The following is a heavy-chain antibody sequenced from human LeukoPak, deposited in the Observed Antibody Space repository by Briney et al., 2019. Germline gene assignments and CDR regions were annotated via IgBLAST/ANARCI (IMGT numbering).Heavy chain of an antibody. V-gene: IGHV3-23*01. CDR1: GFTFSSYA. CDR3: AKDESYGDYVDY. CDR2: ISGSGGST. J-gene: IGHJ4*02. D-gene: IGHD4-17*01. Sequence: TGGSLRLSCAASGFTFSSYAMSWVRQAPGKGLEWVSAISGSGGSTYHADSVKGRFTISRDNSKNTLYLQMNSLRAEDTAVYYCAKDESYGDYVDYWGQGTLVTVSS.